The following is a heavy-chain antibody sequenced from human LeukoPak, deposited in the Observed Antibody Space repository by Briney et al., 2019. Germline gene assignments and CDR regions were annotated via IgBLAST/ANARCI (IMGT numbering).Heavy chain of an antibody. Sequence: GASVKVSCKASGYTFTSYYMHWVRQAPGQGLEWMGIINPSGGSTSYAQKFQGRVTMTRDMSTSTVYMELSSLRSEDTAVYYCAREPTTRRARGNWFDPWGQGTLVTVSS. CDR2: INPSGGST. J-gene: IGHJ5*02. CDR3: AREPTTRRARGNWFDP. CDR1: GYTFTSYY. D-gene: IGHD4-17*01. V-gene: IGHV1-46*01.